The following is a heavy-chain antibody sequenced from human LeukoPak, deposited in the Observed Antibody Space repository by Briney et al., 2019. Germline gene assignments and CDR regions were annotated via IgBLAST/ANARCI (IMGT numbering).Heavy chain of an antibody. CDR3: AGILTGYYVVN. CDR2: MSYSGNI. D-gene: IGHD3-9*01. J-gene: IGHJ4*02. V-gene: IGHV4-59*01. CDR1: GGSLSTYY. Sequence: SETLSLTCTVSGGSLSTYYWSWIRQPPGRGLEWIGYMSYSGNINYNPSLRSRVTISLDTSNNQFSLRLTSVTAADTAVYYCAGILTGYYVVNWGQGTLVTVSS.